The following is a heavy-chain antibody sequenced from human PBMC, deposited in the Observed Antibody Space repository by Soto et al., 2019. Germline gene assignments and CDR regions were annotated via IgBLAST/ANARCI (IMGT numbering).Heavy chain of an antibody. D-gene: IGHD3-16*02. J-gene: IGHJ4*02. V-gene: IGHV3-15*01. CDR3: TTYDYILGSDRYRWAY. Sequence: EVQLVESGGGFVKPGASLRLSCAASGFTFSNAWMSWVRQAPGKGLEWVARIKSKIDGGTTDHAAPVKGRFTISRDDSEDTLYLQMNRLETEDTAVYYCTTYDYILGSDRYRWAYWGQGALVTVSS. CDR1: GFTFSNAW. CDR2: IKSKIDGGTT.